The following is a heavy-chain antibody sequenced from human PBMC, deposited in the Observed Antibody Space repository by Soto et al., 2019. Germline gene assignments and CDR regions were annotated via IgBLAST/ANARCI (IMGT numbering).Heavy chain of an antibody. J-gene: IGHJ6*02. D-gene: IGHD3-22*01. CDR3: ASDYRYSGGSAYYTNPYSYYGVDV. CDR1: GFTLSNYA. V-gene: IGHV3-30*09. Sequence: GGSLRLSCAASGFTLSNYALHWVRQAPGKGLEWVAVISYDGSDKYYADSVKGRFAVSRDYSWSTLYLQLNSLRTEDTAVYYCASDYRYSGGSAYYTNPYSYYGVDVWGQGTTVTVSS. CDR2: ISYDGSDK.